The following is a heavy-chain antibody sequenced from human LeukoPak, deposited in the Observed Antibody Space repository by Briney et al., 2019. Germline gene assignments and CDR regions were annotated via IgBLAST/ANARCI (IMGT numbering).Heavy chain of an antibody. Sequence: GGSLRLSCAASGFTFSSYAMSWVRQAPGKGLEWVSAISGSGGSTYYADSVKGRFTISRDNSKNTLYLQMNSLRAEDTAVYFCAKGGIPHEYTYGSHFDYWGQGTLVTVSS. J-gene: IGHJ4*02. V-gene: IGHV3-23*01. CDR3: AKGGIPHEYTYGSHFDY. CDR1: GFTFSSYA. CDR2: ISGSGGST. D-gene: IGHD5-18*01.